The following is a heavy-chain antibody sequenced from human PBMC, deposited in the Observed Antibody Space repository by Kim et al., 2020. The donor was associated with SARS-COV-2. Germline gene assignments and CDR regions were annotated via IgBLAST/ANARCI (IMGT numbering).Heavy chain of an antibody. Sequence: GGSLRLSCAASGFTFSSYDMHWVRQATGKGLEWVSAIGTAGDTYYPGSVKGRFTISRENAKNSLYLQMNSLRAGDTAVYYCARGNYYDSSGYPLDVWGQGTTVTVSS. D-gene: IGHD3-22*01. CDR2: IGTAGDT. V-gene: IGHV3-13*01. CDR3: ARGNYYDSSGYPLDV. J-gene: IGHJ6*02. CDR1: GFTFSSYD.